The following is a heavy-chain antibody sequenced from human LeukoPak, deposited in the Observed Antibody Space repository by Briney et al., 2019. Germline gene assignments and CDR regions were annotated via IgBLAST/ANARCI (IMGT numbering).Heavy chain of an antibody. CDR1: GFIFRDYH. CDR3: AGGLDIAVAGPGGYFDY. Sequence: GGSLRLSCAASGFIFRDYHMNWIRQAPGKGLEWVSYISPGGDATYFADSVSGRFTISRDNAKNSLYLQMNSLTAEDAAVYYCAGGLDIAVAGPGGYFDYWGQGTLVTVSS. J-gene: IGHJ4*02. CDR2: ISPGGDAT. V-gene: IGHV3-11*01. D-gene: IGHD6-19*01.